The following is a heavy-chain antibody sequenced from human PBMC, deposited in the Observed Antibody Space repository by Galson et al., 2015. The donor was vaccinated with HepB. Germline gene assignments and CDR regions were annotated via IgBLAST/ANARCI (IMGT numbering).Heavy chain of an antibody. D-gene: IGHD1-26*01. CDR1: GFTFSSYS. CDR3: ARVWISGSYYFDY. CDR2: ISSSSSYI. V-gene: IGHV3-21*01. J-gene: IGHJ4*02. Sequence: SLRLSCAASGFTFSSYSMNWVRQAPGKGLEWVSSISSSSSYIYYADSVKGRFTISRDNAKNSLYLQMNSLRAEDTAVYYCARVWISGSYYFDYWGQGTLVTVSS.